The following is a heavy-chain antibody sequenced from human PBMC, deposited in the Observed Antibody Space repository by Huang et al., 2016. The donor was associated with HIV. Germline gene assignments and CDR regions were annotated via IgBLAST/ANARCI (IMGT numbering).Heavy chain of an antibody. V-gene: IGHV1-69*13. CDR1: GGTFSSYA. CDR3: ARTACSYGFRQGYNWFDP. D-gene: IGHD3-16*01. J-gene: IGHJ5*02. CDR2: IIPIFGTA. Sequence: QVLLVQSGAEVRKPGSSVKVSCTAFGGTFSSYAISWVGQAPGQGLEWMGGIIPIFGTANYTQKFQGRVTITVDESTNTGYMELTRLTSEDTAVYYCARTACSYGFRQGYNWFDPWGQGTPVTVSS.